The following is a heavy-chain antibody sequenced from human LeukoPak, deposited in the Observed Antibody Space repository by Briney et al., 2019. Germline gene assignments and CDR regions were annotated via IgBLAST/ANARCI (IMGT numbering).Heavy chain of an antibody. V-gene: IGHV3-11*01. Sequence: PGGSLRLSCAASGFTFSDYYMSWIRQAPGKGLEWVSYISSSGSTIYYADSVKGRFTISRDNAKNSLYLQMNSLRAEDTAVYYCARDKYNWNYAADYWGQGTLVTVSS. CDR2: ISSSGSTI. J-gene: IGHJ4*02. D-gene: IGHD1-7*01. CDR3: ARDKYNWNYAADY. CDR1: GFTFSDYY.